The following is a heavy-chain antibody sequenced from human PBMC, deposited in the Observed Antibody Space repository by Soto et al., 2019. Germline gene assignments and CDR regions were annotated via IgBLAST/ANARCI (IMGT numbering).Heavy chain of an antibody. Sequence: ASVEVSSKASGGTFSSYDISLWRQATGQGLEWMGGIIPIFGTANYAQKFQGRVTITADEATSTAYMELSSLRSEDTAVYYCARGPAQYDYVWGSYRFMDVWGQGTTVTVSS. CDR1: GGTFSSYD. D-gene: IGHD3-16*02. V-gene: IGHV1-69*13. CDR3: ARGPAQYDYVWGSYRFMDV. CDR2: IIPIFGTA. J-gene: IGHJ6*02.